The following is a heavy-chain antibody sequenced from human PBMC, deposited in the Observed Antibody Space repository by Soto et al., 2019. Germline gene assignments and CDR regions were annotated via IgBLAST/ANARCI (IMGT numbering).Heavy chain of an antibody. CDR2: IKSKTDGGTT. Sequence: PGGSLRLSCAASGFTFSNAWMNWVRQAPGKGLEWVGRIKSKTDGGTTDYAAPVKGRFTISRDDSKNTLYLQMNSLKTEDTAVYYCTTSSGSCYSFDYYYYYMDVWGKGTTVTVSS. J-gene: IGHJ6*03. V-gene: IGHV3-15*07. CDR3: TTSSGSCYSFDYYYYYMDV. CDR1: GFTFSNAW. D-gene: IGHD2-15*01.